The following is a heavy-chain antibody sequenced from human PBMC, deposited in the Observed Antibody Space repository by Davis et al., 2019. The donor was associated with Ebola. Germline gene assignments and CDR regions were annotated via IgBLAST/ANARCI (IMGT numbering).Heavy chain of an antibody. Sequence: SETLSLPCTVSGGPISTYHWTWLRQPPGKGLEWIGYVQDSLSAKYNPSLGSRVTLSVDTSKNQFSLQLRSVTAADTDVYYCARGGLNWGWYFDLWGRGTLVSVSS. D-gene: IGHD7-27*01. CDR3: ARGGLNWGWYFDL. J-gene: IGHJ2*01. CDR2: VQDSLSA. V-gene: IGHV4-59*12. CDR1: GGPISTYH.